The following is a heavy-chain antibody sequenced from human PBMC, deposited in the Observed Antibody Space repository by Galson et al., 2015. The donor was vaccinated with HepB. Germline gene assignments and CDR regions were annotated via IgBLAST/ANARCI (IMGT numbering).Heavy chain of an antibody. CDR1: GFTFSSYS. D-gene: IGHD2-2*02. Sequence: SLRLSCAASGFTFSSYSMNWVRQAPGKGLEWVSSISSSSSYIYYADSVKGRFTISRDNAKNSLYLQMNSLRAEDTAVYYCARWGCSSTSCYTEYYYYYYYMDVWGKGTTVTVSS. CDR2: ISSSSSYI. V-gene: IGHV3-21*01. CDR3: ARWGCSSTSCYTEYYYYYYYMDV. J-gene: IGHJ6*03.